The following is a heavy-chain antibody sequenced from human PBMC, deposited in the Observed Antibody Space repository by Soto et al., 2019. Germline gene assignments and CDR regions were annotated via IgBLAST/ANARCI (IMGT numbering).Heavy chain of an antibody. Sequence: ASVKVSCKASGYTFTNFGISWVRQAPGQGLEWMGWISADNGNTNYAQKFQGRVTITRDTSTSTAYMEVSSLRFDDTAVYYCARAQNLEMATPWGQGTLVTVSS. V-gene: IGHV1-18*01. J-gene: IGHJ4*02. CDR3: ARAQNLEMATP. CDR1: GYTFTNFG. CDR2: ISADNGNT. D-gene: IGHD5-12*01.